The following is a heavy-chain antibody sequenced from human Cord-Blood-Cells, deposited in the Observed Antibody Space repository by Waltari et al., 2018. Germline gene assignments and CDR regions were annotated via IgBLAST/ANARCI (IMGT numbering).Heavy chain of an antibody. D-gene: IGHD1-26*01. J-gene: IGHJ1*01. CDR1: GYTFTSYY. V-gene: IGHV1-8*01. CDR2: MNPNSGNT. Sequence: QVQLVQSGAEVKKPGASVKVSCKASGYTFTSYYINWVRQAPGQGLEWMGWMNPNSGNTGYAQKFQGRVTMTRNTSISTAYMELSSLRSEDTAVYYCAIGSYLASLAEYFQHWGQGTLVTVSS. CDR3: AIGSYLASLAEYFQH.